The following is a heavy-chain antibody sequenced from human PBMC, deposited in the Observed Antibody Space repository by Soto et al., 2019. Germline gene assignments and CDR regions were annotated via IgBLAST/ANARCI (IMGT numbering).Heavy chain of an antibody. CDR2: IYYSGST. D-gene: IGHD1-20*01. Sequence: SETLSLTYTVSGGSISCGGYYWSWIGQHAGKGLEWIGYIYYSGSTYYNPSLKSRVTISVDTSKNQFSLKLSSVTAADTAVYYCARGGGITTYFDYWGQGTLVTVSS. CDR3: ARGGGITTYFDY. V-gene: IGHV4-31*03. J-gene: IGHJ4*02. CDR1: GGSISCGGYY.